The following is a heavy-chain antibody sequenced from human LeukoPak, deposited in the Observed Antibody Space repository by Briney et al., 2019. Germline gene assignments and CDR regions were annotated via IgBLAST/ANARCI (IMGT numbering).Heavy chain of an antibody. J-gene: IGHJ4*02. D-gene: IGHD3-22*01. Sequence: SVTVSCKASGGTFSTYAINWVRQAPEQGLEWMGGIIPIFSTPNYAQNFQGRVTITADESTSTAYMELSSLRSEDTAVYYCARGPETTWNYDTSGYPYYFDYWGQGTLVSVSS. CDR3: ARGPETTWNYDTSGYPYYFDY. V-gene: IGHV1-69*01. CDR2: IIPIFSTP. CDR1: GGTFSTYA.